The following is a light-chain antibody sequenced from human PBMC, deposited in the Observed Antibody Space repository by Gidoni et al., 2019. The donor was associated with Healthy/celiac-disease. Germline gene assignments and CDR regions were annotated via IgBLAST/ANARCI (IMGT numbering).Light chain of an antibody. CDR2: GAS. J-gene: IGKJ1*01. CDR3: QQYHNWPPWT. Sequence: ERGMTQSPATLSVSPGERATLSCRASQSVSSNLAWYQQKPGQAPRLLIYGASTRATGIPARFSGSVSGTEFTLTISSLQSEDFAVYSCQQYHNWPPWTFGQGTKVEIK. CDR1: QSVSSN. V-gene: IGKV3-15*01.